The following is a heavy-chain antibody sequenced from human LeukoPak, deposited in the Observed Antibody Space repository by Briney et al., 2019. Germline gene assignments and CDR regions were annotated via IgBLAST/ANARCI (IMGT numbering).Heavy chain of an antibody. CDR2: ISGGGGGT. V-gene: IGHV3-23*01. J-gene: IGHJ3*02. Sequence: GGSLRLSCAASGTTFRSFAMSWFRQAPGKGLEWVSAISGGGGGTYYADSVKGRFTISRDNSKNTLYLQVNSLRAEDTAVYYCAKEFTGWAFDIWGQGTMVTVSS. CDR3: AKEFTGWAFDI. CDR1: GTTFRSFA.